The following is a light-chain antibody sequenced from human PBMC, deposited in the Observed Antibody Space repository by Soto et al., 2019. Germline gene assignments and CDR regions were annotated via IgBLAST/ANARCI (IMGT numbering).Light chain of an antibody. CDR1: SGHSSYA. J-gene: IGLJ2*01. V-gene: IGLV4-69*01. CDR2: VNTDGSH. CDR3: QPWGAALSLV. Sequence: QLVLTQSPSASASLGASVKLTCTLSSGHSSYAIAWHQQQPEKGPRYLMKVNTDGSHNKADGIPDRFSGSSSGAERYLTISSLQSEDEADYYCQPWGAALSLVFGGGTKLTVL.